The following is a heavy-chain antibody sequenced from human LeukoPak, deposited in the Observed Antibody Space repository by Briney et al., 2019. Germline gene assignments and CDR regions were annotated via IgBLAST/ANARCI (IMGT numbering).Heavy chain of an antibody. D-gene: IGHD6-13*01. Sequence: GWSLPLSCLASGCTFRNSLMRWVRQAPGKGLAWVGRIKSRSDGSTKHYDEPVKGIFTISRDDSKNTLYLQMNSLKTEDTAVYYCTTGSYSSSWAFDHWGQGTLVTVSS. CDR2: IKSRSDGSTK. J-gene: IGHJ4*02. CDR1: GCTFRNSL. V-gene: IGHV3-15*01. CDR3: TTGSYSSSWAFDH.